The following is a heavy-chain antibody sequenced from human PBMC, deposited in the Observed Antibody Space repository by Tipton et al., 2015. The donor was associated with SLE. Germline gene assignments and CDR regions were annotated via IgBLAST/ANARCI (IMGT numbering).Heavy chain of an antibody. CDR2: ISSSSSTI. CDR3: AKGYYDFWSGYSPIHGMDV. V-gene: IGHV3-48*01. D-gene: IGHD3-3*01. Sequence: SLRLSCAASGFTFSSYSMNWVRQAPGKGLEWVSYISSSSSTIYYADSVKGRFTISRDNAKNSLYLQMNSLRAEDTAVYYCAKGYYDFWSGYSPIHGMDVWGQGTTVTVSS. J-gene: IGHJ6*02. CDR1: GFTFSSYS.